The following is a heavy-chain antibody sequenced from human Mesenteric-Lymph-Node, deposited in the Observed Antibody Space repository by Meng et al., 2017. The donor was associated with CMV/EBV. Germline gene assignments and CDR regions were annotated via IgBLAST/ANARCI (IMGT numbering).Heavy chain of an antibody. CDR3: ARSIQSPKRTYYYDSSGRELDY. J-gene: IGHJ4*02. D-gene: IGHD3-22*01. CDR1: GFTFSSYE. Sequence: GESLKISCAASGFTFSSYEMNWVRQAPGKGLEWVSYISSSGSTIYYADSVKGRFTISRDNAKNSLYLQMNSLRAEDTAVYYCARSIQSPKRTYYYDSSGRELDYWGQGTLVTVSS. V-gene: IGHV3-48*03. CDR2: ISSSGSTI.